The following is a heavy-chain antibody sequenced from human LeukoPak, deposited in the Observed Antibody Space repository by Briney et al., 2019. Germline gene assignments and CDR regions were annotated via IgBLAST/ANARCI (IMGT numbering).Heavy chain of an antibody. V-gene: IGHV4-30-2*01. J-gene: IGHJ5*02. CDR2: IYHSGST. CDR1: GGSISSGGYS. Sequence: PSETLSLTCAVSGGSISSGGYSWSWIRQPPGKGLEWIGYIYHSGSTYYNPSLKSRVTISVDRSKNQFSLKLSSVTAADTAVYYCARHSIAAAGTERFDPWGQGTLVTVSS. CDR3: ARHSIAAAGTERFDP. D-gene: IGHD6-13*01.